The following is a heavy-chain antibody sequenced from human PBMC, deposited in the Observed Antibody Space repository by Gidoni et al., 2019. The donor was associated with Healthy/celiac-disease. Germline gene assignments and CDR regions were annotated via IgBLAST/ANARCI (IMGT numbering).Heavy chain of an antibody. Sequence: QVQLVESGGGVVQPGRSLRLSCAASGFTFSSYAMHWVRQAPGKGPGWVAVISYDGSNKYYADAVKGRFTISRDNSKNTLYLQMNSLRAEDTAVYYCARDNGHMIVVVIDYWGQGTLVTVSS. D-gene: IGHD3-22*01. J-gene: IGHJ4*02. V-gene: IGHV3-30-3*01. CDR2: ISYDGSNK. CDR1: GFTFSSYA. CDR3: ARDNGHMIVVVIDY.